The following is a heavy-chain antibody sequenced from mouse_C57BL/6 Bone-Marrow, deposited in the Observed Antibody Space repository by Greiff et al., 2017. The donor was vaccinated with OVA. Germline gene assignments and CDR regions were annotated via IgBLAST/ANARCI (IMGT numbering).Heavy chain of an antibody. CDR2: SRNKANDYTT. V-gene: IGHV7-1*01. CDR1: GFTFSDFY. J-gene: IGHJ1*03. CDR3: ARDPNYYGSSYWYFDV. Sequence: EVKVVESGGGLVQSGRSLRPSCATSGFTFSDFYMEWVRQAPGKGLEWIAASRNKANDYTTEYSASVKGRFIVSRDTSQSILYLQMNALRAEDTAIYYCARDPNYYGSSYWYFDVWGTGTTVTVSS. D-gene: IGHD1-1*01.